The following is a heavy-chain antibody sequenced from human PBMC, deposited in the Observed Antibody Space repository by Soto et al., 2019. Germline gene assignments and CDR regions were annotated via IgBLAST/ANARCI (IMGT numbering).Heavy chain of an antibody. CDR3: GSSGGGEDY. V-gene: IGHV4-4*02. Sequence: QVQLQESGPGLVKPSGTLSLSCAVSGGSIISSHWWTWVRQPPGKGLEWIGEIYHSGSTNYNPSLKSRVTISVDPSRNQFSLNLSSVTAADTAVYYCGSSGGGEDYWGQGILVTVSS. D-gene: IGHD3-16*01. CDR1: GGSIISSHW. J-gene: IGHJ4*02. CDR2: IYHSGST.